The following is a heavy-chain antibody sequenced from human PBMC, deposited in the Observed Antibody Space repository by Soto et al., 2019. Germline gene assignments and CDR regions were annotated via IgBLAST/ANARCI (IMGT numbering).Heavy chain of an antibody. CDR2: IYYTGST. D-gene: IGHD3-10*01. Sequence: SETLSLTCTVSGGSISSADYYWSWIRQPPGKGLEWIGYIYYTGSTYYNPSLKSRVIISIDTSKNQFSLNLSSVTAADTAVYYRARALWFGWFDPWGQGALVTVSS. J-gene: IGHJ5*02. CDR1: GGSISSADYY. V-gene: IGHV4-30-4*01. CDR3: ARALWFGWFDP.